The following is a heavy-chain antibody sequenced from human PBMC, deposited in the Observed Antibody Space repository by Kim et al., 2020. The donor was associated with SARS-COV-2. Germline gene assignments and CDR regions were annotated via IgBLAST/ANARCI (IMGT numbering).Heavy chain of an antibody. CDR1: GGSFSGYY. D-gene: IGHD2-15*01. CDR3: ARGRNCRGGSCYLYHLGY. CDR2: INHSGST. V-gene: IGHV4-34*01. Sequence: SETLSLTCAVYGGSFSGYYWSWIRQPPGKGLEWIGEINHSGSTNYNPSLKSRVTISVDTSKNQFSLKLSSVTAADTAVYYCARGRNCRGGSCYLYHLGYWGQGTLVTVSS. J-gene: IGHJ4*02.